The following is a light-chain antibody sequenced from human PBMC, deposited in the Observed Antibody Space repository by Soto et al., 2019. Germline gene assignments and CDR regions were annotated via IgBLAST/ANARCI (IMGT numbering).Light chain of an antibody. CDR3: HQFGYSPRT. J-gene: IGKJ1*01. V-gene: IGKV3-20*01. CDR1: QTVNSDY. CDR2: ATS. Sequence: IVLTQSPATLSLSAGETATLSFRSSQTVNSDYLAWFQQRNGQAPRLLIFATSRRATDIPDRFSGSGYGTDVNLAIRRLETADFAVYYCHQFGYSPRTFGQGTKVDIK.